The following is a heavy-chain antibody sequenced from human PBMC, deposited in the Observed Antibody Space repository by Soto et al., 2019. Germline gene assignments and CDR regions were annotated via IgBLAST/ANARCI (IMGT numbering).Heavy chain of an antibody. CDR2: ISGSGGST. Sequence: GGSLRLSCAASGFTFSSYAMSWVCQAPGKGLEWVSAISGSGGSTYYADSVKGRFTISRDNSKNTLYLQMNSLRAEDTAVYYCAIHVGGRTVPFDYWGQGTLVTVSS. V-gene: IGHV3-23*01. CDR1: GFTFSSYA. CDR3: AIHVGGRTVPFDY. J-gene: IGHJ4*02. D-gene: IGHD1-26*01.